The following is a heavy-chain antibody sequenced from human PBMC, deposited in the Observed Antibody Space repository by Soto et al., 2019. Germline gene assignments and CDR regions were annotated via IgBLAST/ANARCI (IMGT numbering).Heavy chain of an antibody. CDR1: GGTFSSYT. Sequence: QVQLVQSGAEVKKPGSSVKVSCKASGGTFSSYTISWVRQAPGQGLEWMGRIIPILGIANYEQKFKGRVTMTADKSKSTGYMELRSMRSEDTAVYYCAREREQGEHIVVVPAAPGSAFDLWGQGTMVTVSS. CDR3: AREREQGEHIVVVPAAPGSAFDL. D-gene: IGHD2-2*01. J-gene: IGHJ3*01. V-gene: IGHV1-69*08. CDR2: IIPILGIA.